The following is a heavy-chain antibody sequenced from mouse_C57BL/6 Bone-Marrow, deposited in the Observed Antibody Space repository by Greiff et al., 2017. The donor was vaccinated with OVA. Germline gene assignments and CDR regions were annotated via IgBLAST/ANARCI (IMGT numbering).Heavy chain of an antibody. Sequence: VQLQQSGPGLVQPSQSLSITCTVSGFSLTSYGVHWVRQSPGTGLEWLGVIWSGGSTDYNAAFISRLSISKDNSKSQVFFKMNSLQADDTAIYYCARTGDGYYLTWFAYWGQGTLVTVSA. V-gene: IGHV2-2*01. CDR2: IWSGGST. CDR3: ARTGDGYYLTWFAY. J-gene: IGHJ3*01. D-gene: IGHD2-3*01. CDR1: GFSLTSYG.